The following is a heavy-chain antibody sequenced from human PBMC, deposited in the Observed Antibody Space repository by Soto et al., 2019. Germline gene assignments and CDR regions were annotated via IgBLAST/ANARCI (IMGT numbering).Heavy chain of an antibody. CDR2: IYPGDSDT. CDR3: ARHGGVGATWYYYGMDV. D-gene: IGHD1-26*01. CDR1: GYSFTSYW. J-gene: IGHJ6*02. Sequence: GESLKISCRGSGYSFTSYWIGWVRQMPGKGLEWMGIIYPGDSDTRYSPSFQGQVTISADKSISTAYLQWSSLKASDTAMYYCARHGGVGATWYYYGMDVWGQGTTVTVSS. V-gene: IGHV5-51*01.